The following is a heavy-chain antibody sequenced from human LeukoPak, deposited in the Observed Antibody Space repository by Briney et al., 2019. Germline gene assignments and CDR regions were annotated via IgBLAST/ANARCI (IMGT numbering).Heavy chain of an antibody. D-gene: IGHD6-13*01. CDR2: ITNSGDNT. J-gene: IGHJ4*02. CDR1: GFTFSSYA. CDR3: AKAPMEDSWYIHFDY. V-gene: IGHV3-23*01. Sequence: PGGSLRLSCAASGFTFSSYAMSCVRQAPGKGLEWVAVITNSGDNTYYADSVKGRFTISRDNSKNTLYLQINSLRAEDTAIYYCAKAPMEDSWYIHFDYWGQGTLVTVSS.